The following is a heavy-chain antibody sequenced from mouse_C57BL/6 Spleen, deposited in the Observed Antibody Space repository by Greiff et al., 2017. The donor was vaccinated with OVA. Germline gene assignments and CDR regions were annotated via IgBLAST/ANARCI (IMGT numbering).Heavy chain of an antibody. CDR2: IRYDGSN. CDR1: GYSITSGYY. J-gene: IGHJ1*03. D-gene: IGHD1-1*01. CDR3: ARHLLRRYLYCDG. V-gene: IGHV3-6*01. Sequence: EVQRVESGPGLVKPSQSLSLTCSVTGYSITSGYYWNWIRQFPGNQLEWMGYIRYDGSNNYNQYFKNRITLTRDKSKNQFFLKLNAVTTEDTATYYCARHLLRRYLYCDGWGTGTTVTVSS.